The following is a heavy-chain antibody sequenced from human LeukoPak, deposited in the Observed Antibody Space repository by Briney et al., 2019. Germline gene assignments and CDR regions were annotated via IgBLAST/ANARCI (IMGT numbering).Heavy chain of an antibody. J-gene: IGHJ1*01. V-gene: IGHV1-2*02. D-gene: IGHD6-19*01. CDR3: ARGFYSSGWYEHFQH. CDR1: VYTFTGYY. Sequence: ASVKVSCQASVYTFTGYYMHWVRPAAGRGLDGMGWINPNRWGTNYARKFQDRVTMTRDTSTSTVYMEASRLTEGDSAVYYCARGFYSSGWYEHFQHWGQGNLVTVSS. CDR2: INPNRWGT.